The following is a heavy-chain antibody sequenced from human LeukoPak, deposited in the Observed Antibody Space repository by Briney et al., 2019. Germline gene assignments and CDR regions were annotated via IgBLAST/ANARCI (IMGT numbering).Heavy chain of an antibody. CDR3: AINRRGYSGYDYWNY. CDR2: INHSGST. CDR1: GGSISSSNW. D-gene: IGHD5-12*01. J-gene: IGHJ4*02. Sequence: SGTLSLTCAVSGGSISSSNWWSWVRQPPGKGLEWIGEINHSGSTNYNPSLKSRVTISVDTSKNQFSLKLSSVTAADTAVYYCAINRRGYSGYDYWNYWGQGTLVTVSS. V-gene: IGHV4-4*02.